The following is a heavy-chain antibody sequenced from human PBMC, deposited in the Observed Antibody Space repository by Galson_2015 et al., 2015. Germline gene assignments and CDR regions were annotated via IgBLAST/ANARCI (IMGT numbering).Heavy chain of an antibody. CDR2: ISYDGSNK. CDR1: GFTFSASA. J-gene: IGHJ4*02. CDR3: ARDRQGGNQLWGYFFDF. Sequence: SLRLSCAASGFTFSASAMHWVRQAPGKGLEWVAIISYDGSNKYYADSVKGRFTISRDNSKNTLYLQMNSLRAADTAVYYCARDRQGGNQLWGYFFDFWGQGTLVTVSS. D-gene: IGHD4-23*01. V-gene: IGHV3-30-3*01.